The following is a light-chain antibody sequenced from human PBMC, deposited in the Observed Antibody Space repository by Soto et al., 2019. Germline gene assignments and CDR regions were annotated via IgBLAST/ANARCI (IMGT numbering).Light chain of an antibody. J-gene: IGKJ1*01. CDR3: QKYYSAPET. CDR1: QGISSY. Sequence: DIQMTQSPSSLSASVGDRVTITCRASQGISSYLAWYQQKPGKVPKVLIYAASTLQSGVPSRFSGSGSGTEFTLTISSLQPEDVATYYCQKYYSAPETFGQWTKLEIK. V-gene: IGKV1-27*01. CDR2: AAS.